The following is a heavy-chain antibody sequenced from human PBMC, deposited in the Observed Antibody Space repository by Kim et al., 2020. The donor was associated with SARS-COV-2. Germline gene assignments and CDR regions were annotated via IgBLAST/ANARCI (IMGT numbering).Heavy chain of an antibody. Sequence: GGSLRLSCTTSGFTFTGHAMSWVRQAPGKGLEWVSSIDGGDGTTYYVDSVKGRFSISRDDSKNTLYLQMSALRADDTAAYYCVNVVWGWIWDYWGQGTLVTVSS. J-gene: IGHJ4*02. CDR1: GFTFTGHA. D-gene: IGHD2-8*02. CDR3: VNVVWGWIWDY. CDR2: IDGGDGTT. V-gene: IGHV3-23*01.